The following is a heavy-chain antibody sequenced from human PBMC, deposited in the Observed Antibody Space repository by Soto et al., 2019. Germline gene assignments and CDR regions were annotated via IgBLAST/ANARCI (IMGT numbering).Heavy chain of an antibody. CDR2: ISYDGSNK. Sequence: GGSLRLSCAASGFTFSSLAMHRVRQAPGKGLEWVAVISYDGSNKYYADSVKGRFTISRDNSKNTLYLQMNSLRAEDTAVYYCARLRAARVYYYYGMDVWGQGTTVTVSS. J-gene: IGHJ6*02. V-gene: IGHV3-30-3*01. CDR1: GFTFSSLA. CDR3: ARLRAARVYYYYGMDV. D-gene: IGHD6-6*01.